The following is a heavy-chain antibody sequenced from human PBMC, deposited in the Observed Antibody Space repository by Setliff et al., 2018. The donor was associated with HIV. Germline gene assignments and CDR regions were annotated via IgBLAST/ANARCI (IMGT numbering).Heavy chain of an antibody. D-gene: IGHD1-26*01. CDR3: AKPLTQWGVSPYHYAVDV. Sequence: GGSLRLSCAASGFTFSSYAMHWVRQAPGKGLEWVAVIWFDGSKKYYTDSVKGRFTISRDNSKNTLFLQMNSLRGDDTAVYYCAKPLTQWGVSPYHYAVDVWGQGTTVTVSS. CDR2: IWFDGSKK. V-gene: IGHV3-33*06. J-gene: IGHJ6*02. CDR1: GFTFSSYA.